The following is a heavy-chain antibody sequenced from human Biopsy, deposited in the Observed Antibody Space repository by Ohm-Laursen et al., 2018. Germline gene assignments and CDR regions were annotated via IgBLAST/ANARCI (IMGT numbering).Heavy chain of an antibody. Sequence: ASVKVSCKPSGYTFTGHYMHWERQAPGQGLEWMGWINPNGGDTNYAQKFQGRVTMTTDTSVSTAYMELSGLTFDDTAVYYCARASMIRGVMDVDYWGQGTLVIVSS. CDR2: INPNGGDT. J-gene: IGHJ4*02. CDR1: GYTFTGHY. CDR3: ARASMIRGVMDVDY. V-gene: IGHV1-2*02. D-gene: IGHD3-10*01.